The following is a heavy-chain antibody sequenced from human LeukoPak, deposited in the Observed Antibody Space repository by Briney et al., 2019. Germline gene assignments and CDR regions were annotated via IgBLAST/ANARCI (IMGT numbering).Heavy chain of an antibody. Sequence: ASVKVSCKASGYTFTSYGISWVRQAPGQGLEWMGWISAYNGSTNYAQKLQGRVTMTTDTSTSTAYMELRSLRSDDTAVYYCARAYSYYYDSSGPYDAFDIWGQGTMVTVSS. D-gene: IGHD3-22*01. CDR1: GYTFTSYG. CDR2: ISAYNGST. V-gene: IGHV1-18*01. CDR3: ARAYSYYYDSSGPYDAFDI. J-gene: IGHJ3*02.